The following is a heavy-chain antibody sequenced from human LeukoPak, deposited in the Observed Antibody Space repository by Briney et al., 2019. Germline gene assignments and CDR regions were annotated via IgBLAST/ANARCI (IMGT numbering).Heavy chain of an antibody. Sequence: AGGSLRLSCAAWGFTFSSYWMSWVRQAPGKGLEWVANIKQDGSEKYYVDSVKGRFTISRDNAKNSLYLQMNSLRAEDTAVYYCAREGVVPGVYYYYYMDVRGKGTTVTVSS. J-gene: IGHJ6*03. CDR3: AREGVVPGVYYYYYMDV. D-gene: IGHD2-15*01. CDR2: IKQDGSEK. V-gene: IGHV3-7*01. CDR1: GFTFSSYW.